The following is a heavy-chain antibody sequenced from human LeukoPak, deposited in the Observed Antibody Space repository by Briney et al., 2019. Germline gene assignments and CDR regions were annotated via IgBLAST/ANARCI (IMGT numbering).Heavy chain of an antibody. J-gene: IGHJ4*02. Sequence: GGSLRLSCAASGFTFSNYAMSWIRQAPGEGLEWVSYVSDSGGTTYYTDSVKGRFTISRDNSKNTLYLHMNSLRADDSAVYYCAKKSCRGGNCYCPSDSWGQGTLVSVSS. CDR1: GFTFSNYA. CDR2: VSDSGGTT. V-gene: IGHV3-23*01. CDR3: AKKSCRGGNCYCPSDS. D-gene: IGHD2-15*01.